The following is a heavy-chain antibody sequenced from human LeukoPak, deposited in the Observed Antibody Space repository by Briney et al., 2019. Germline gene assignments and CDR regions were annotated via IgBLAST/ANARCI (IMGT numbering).Heavy chain of an antibody. CDR3: AKAPTVVRGVTLDY. D-gene: IGHD3-10*01. Sequence: ASVKVSCKASGYTFTSYYMHWVRQAPGQGLEWMGIINPSGGSTSYAQKFQGRVTMTRDMSTSTVYMELSSLRAEDTAVYYCAKAPTVVRGVTLDYWGQGTLVTVSS. CDR2: INPSGGST. CDR1: GYTFTSYY. V-gene: IGHV1-46*01. J-gene: IGHJ4*02.